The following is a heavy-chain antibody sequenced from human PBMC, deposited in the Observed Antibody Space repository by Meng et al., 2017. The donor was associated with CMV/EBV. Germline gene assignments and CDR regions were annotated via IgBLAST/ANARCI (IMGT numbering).Heavy chain of an antibody. CDR1: GGTFISYA. D-gene: IGHD6-13*01. CDR2: IIPIFGTA. Sequence: SVKVSCKASGGTFISYAISWVRQAPGQGLEWMGGIIPIFGTANYAQKFQGRVTITTDESTSTAYMELSSLRSEDTAVYYCARDKSSAAGTGYYYYGMDVWGQGTTVTVSS. J-gene: IGHJ6*02. CDR3: ARDKSSAAGTGYYYYGMDV. V-gene: IGHV1-69*05.